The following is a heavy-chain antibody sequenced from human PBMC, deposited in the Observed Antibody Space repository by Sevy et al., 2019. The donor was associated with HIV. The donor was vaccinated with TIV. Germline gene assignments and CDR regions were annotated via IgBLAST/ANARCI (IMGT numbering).Heavy chain of an antibody. J-gene: IGHJ6*02. Sequence: SESLSLTCTVSGGSISSYYWSWIRQPAGKGLEWIERIYTSGSTNYNPSFKSRVTMSVDTSKNQFSLKLSSVTAADTAVYYCARDWDGEAGTGYYYYYGMDVWGQGTTVTVSS. CDR1: GGSISSYY. CDR2: IYTSGST. V-gene: IGHV4-4*07. D-gene: IGHD6-19*01. CDR3: ARDWDGEAGTGYYYYYGMDV.